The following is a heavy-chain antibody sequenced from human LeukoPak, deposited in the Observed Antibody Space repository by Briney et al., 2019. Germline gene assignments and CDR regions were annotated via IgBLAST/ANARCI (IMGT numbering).Heavy chain of an antibody. CDR2: INPNSGGT. Sequence: GASVKVSCKASGYTFTGYYMHWVRQAPGQGLEWMGRINPNSGGTNYAQKFQGRVTMTRDTSISTAYMELSRLRSDDTAVYYCARDGYYDSSGYDYWGQGTLVTVSS. CDR1: GYTFTGYY. J-gene: IGHJ4*02. CDR3: ARDGYYDSSGYDY. D-gene: IGHD3-22*01. V-gene: IGHV1-2*06.